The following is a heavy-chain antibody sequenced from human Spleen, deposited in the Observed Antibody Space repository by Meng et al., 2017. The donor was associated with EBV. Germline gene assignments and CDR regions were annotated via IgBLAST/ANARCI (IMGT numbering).Heavy chain of an antibody. CDR1: GYPFTYFF. CDR3: ARGGASWYEDF. CDR2: INPKTGGT. J-gene: IGHJ4*02. D-gene: IGHD6-13*01. V-gene: IGHV1-2*06. Sequence: QGQLGRSWGAVGKPGASMTVSCKASGYPFTYFFSYWVRQAPGQGLEWMGRINPKTGGTKYAQKFQGRVTMTRDTSINTAYLELSGLKSEDTAVYYCARGGASWYEDFWDQGTLVTVSS.